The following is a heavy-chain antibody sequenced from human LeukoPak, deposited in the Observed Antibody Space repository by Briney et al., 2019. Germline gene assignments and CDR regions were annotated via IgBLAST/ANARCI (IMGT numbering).Heavy chain of an antibody. Sequence: SETLSLTCTVSGGSISSSSHYWAWIRLPPGKGLEWIGSVYYSGSTYYNPSLKSRVTISVDTSKNQFSLKLSSVTAADTAVYYCARHLHVDTAMVNSDYWGQGTLVTVSS. J-gene: IGHJ4*02. D-gene: IGHD5-18*01. CDR2: VYYSGST. CDR3: ARHLHVDTAMVNSDY. CDR1: GGSISSSSHY. V-gene: IGHV4-39*01.